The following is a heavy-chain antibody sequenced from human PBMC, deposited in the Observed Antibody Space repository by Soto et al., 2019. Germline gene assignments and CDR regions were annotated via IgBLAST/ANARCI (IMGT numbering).Heavy chain of an antibody. V-gene: IGHV3-33*01. CDR2: IWYDGSNK. D-gene: IGHD1-7*01. CDR3: ARSEQGWNYEWGGFDP. Sequence: PGGSLRLSCAASGFTFSSYGMHWVRQAPGKGLEWVAVIWYDGSNKYYADSVKGRFTISRDNSKNTLYLQMNSLRAEDTAVYYCARSEQGWNYEWGGFDPWGQGTLVTVSS. J-gene: IGHJ5*02. CDR1: GFTFSSYG.